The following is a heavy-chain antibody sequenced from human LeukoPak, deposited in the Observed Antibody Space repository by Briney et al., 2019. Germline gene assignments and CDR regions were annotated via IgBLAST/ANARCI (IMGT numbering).Heavy chain of an antibody. CDR3: ALPADVSGPEQLDAFDI. CDR1: GGTFTSYA. D-gene: IGHD6-13*01. J-gene: IGHJ3*02. Sequence: ASVKVSCKASGGTFTSYAISWVRQAPGQGLEWMGRIIPIFGTANYAQKFQGRVTITADDSTSTAYMELSSLRSEDTAVYYCALPADVSGPEQLDAFDIWGQGTMVTVSS. CDR2: IIPIFGTA. V-gene: IGHV1-69*13.